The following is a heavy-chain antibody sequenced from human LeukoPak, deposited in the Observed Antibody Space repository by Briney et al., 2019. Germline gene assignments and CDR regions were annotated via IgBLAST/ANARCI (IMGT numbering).Heavy chain of an antibody. CDR1: GFTFSSYG. J-gene: IGHJ4*02. CDR2: ISGRGGST. Sequence: PGGSLRLSCAASGFTFSSYGMSWVRQAPGKGLEWVSAISGRGGSTYYADSVKGRFTISRDNSKNTLYLQMNSLRAEDTAVYYCAKSIYVWGSYPNYWGQGTLVTVSS. CDR3: AKSIYVWGSYPNY. D-gene: IGHD3-16*02. V-gene: IGHV3-23*01.